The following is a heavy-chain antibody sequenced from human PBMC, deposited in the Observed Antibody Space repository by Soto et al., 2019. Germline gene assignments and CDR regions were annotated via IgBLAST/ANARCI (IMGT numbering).Heavy chain of an antibody. V-gene: IGHV3-7*03. CDR3: ARLLLYSTSCRGWFDP. J-gene: IGHJ5*02. CDR1: GFTFSKFW. CDR2: IKHDGSQS. D-gene: IGHD2-2*02. Sequence: DVQLVESGGGLVQPGGSLRLSCITSGFTFSKFWMSWVRQAPGKGLEWVANIKHDGSQSYYEDSVKGRFTISRDNAKNSLYLQVNSLRVDDTAVYFCARLLLYSTSCRGWFDPRGQGTLVTVSS.